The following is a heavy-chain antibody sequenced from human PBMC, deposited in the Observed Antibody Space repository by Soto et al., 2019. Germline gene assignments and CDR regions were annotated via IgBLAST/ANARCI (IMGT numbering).Heavy chain of an antibody. Sequence: QVQLVQSGAEVQRPGASVKVSCKPSGYTVLNYDVACVRRATGQGLEWLGGISISKGKTYYQQSLQGRVTMTTDTATTTAYMELRSLRSDDTAVYYCARKGYIGNFGLDVWGQGTTVTVSS. D-gene: IGHD5-12*01. V-gene: IGHV1-18*01. CDR3: ARKGYIGNFGLDV. CDR2: ISISKGKT. CDR1: GYTVLNYD. J-gene: IGHJ6*02.